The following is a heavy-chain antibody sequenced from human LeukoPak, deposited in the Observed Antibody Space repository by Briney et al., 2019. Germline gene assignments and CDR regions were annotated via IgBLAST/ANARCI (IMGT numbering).Heavy chain of an antibody. V-gene: IGHV4-59*08. CDR3: ARSVVLPDSAHPFGP. Sequence: SETLSLTCTVSGGSISTYQWSWIRQPPGKGLEGIGNIYYSGSTNYNPSLQSRVIISVDTSNNPFSLMPNSVAAADTAVYYCARSVVLPDSAHPFGPWGQGTLVTVSS. D-gene: IGHD2-2*01. J-gene: IGHJ5*02. CDR1: GGSISTYQ. CDR2: IYYSGST.